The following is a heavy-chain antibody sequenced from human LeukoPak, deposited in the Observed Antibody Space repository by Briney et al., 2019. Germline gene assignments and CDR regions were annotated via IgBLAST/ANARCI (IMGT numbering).Heavy chain of an antibody. CDR3: AGGEDGTGDYRPTYFDS. Sequence: PSETLSLTCAVYGGSFSDYFWNWIRQPPGKGLEWIGEINHGGGTRYNPSLKSRATISVDTSKKQFSLNLTSVTAADTAVYYCAGGEDGTGDYRPTYFDSWGQGTLVTASS. CDR1: GGSFSDYF. CDR2: INHGGGT. J-gene: IGHJ4*02. D-gene: IGHD4-17*01. V-gene: IGHV4-34*01.